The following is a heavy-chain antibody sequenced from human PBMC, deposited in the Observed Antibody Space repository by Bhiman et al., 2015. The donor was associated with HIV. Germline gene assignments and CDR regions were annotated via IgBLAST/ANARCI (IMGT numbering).Heavy chain of an antibody. D-gene: IGHD3-10*01. Sequence: EVQLVESGGGLVQPGGSLRLSCAASGFTVSSTYMSWVRQAPGKGLEWVSIIYSGGSTYYADSVKGRFTISRDNSKNTLYLQMNSLRAQDTAVYYCARGPHDYYGSGLVGYWGQGTLVTVSS. CDR1: GFTVSSTY. J-gene: IGHJ4*02. CDR3: ARGPHDYYGSGLVGY. CDR2: IYSGGST. V-gene: IGHV3-66*02.